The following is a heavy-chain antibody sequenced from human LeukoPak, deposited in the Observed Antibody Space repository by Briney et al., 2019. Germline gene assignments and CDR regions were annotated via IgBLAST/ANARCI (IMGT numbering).Heavy chain of an antibody. CDR3: ARSVGKQQLVPRDYYYYYMDV. V-gene: IGHV1-18*01. CDR1: GYTFTSYG. Sequence: ASVKVSCKASGYTFTSYGISWVRQAPGQGLEWMGWISAYNGNTNYAQKLQGRVTMTTDTSTSTAYMELRSLRSDDTAVYYCARSVGKQQLVPRDYYYYYMDVWGKGTTVTVSS. CDR2: ISAYNGNT. D-gene: IGHD6-13*01. J-gene: IGHJ6*03.